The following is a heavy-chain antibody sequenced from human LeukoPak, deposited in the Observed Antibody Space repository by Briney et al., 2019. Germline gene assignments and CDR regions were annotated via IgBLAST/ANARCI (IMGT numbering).Heavy chain of an antibody. D-gene: IGHD3-10*01. CDR2: ISGSDAST. V-gene: IGHV3-23*01. Sequence: GGSLRLSCAASGFTFSSYAMSWVRQTPGKGLEWGSGISGSDASTYYTDSVKGRFTISRGNSKNTLYLHMNSLRAEDTAVYYCAKDVTYYFGSGSNPNWFDPWGQGTLVTVSS. CDR3: AKDVTYYFGSGSNPNWFDP. CDR1: GFTFSSYA. J-gene: IGHJ5*02.